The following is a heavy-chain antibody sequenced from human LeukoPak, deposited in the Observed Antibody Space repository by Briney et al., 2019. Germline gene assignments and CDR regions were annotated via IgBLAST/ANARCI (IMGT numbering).Heavy chain of an antibody. V-gene: IGHV1-18*01. Sequence: ASVKVSCKASGYTFTSYGISWVRQAPGQGLEWMGWISAYNGNTNYAQKLQGRVTMTTDTSTSTAYMELRSLRSDDTAVYYCARNLVATVTTVYWFEPWGQGTLVTVSS. D-gene: IGHD4-17*01. CDR1: GYTFTSYG. J-gene: IGHJ5*02. CDR3: ARNLVATVTTVYWFEP. CDR2: ISAYNGNT.